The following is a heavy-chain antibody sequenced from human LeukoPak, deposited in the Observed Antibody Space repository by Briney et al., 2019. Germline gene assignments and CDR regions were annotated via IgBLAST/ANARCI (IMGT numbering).Heavy chain of an antibody. V-gene: IGHV4-59*11. Sequence: SETLSLTCTVSGGSIKSHFWSWVRQPPGKRLEWIGYIFHSRSTNYNPSLKSRVTISVDTSKNQFSLRLTSVTAADTAVYYCVRTNPWDLTYYFDYWGQGTLVTVSS. CDR3: VRTNPWDLTYYFDY. D-gene: IGHD1-14*01. J-gene: IGHJ4*02. CDR2: IFHSRST. CDR1: GGSIKSHF.